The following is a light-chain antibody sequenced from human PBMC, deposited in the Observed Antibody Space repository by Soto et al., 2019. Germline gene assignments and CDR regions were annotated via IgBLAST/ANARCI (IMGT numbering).Light chain of an antibody. J-gene: IGLJ1*01. CDR3: SSYTSSSTQV. Sequence: QSVLTQPASVSGSPGQSITICCTGTSXDVGGYNYVSWYQQHPGNAPKLMIYEVSNRPSGVSNRFSGSKSGNTASLTISGLQAEDEADYYCSSYTSSSTQVFGTGTKVTVL. CDR1: SXDVGGYNY. CDR2: EVS. V-gene: IGLV2-14*01.